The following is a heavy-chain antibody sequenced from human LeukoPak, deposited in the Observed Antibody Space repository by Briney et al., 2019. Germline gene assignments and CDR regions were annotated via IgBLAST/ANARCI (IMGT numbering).Heavy chain of an antibody. V-gene: IGHV3-64*01. D-gene: IGHD6-13*01. J-gene: IGHJ3*02. CDR2: ISSNGGST. CDR3: ARDLLIAAAGTDAFDI. CDR1: GFTFSSYA. Sequence: GGSLRLSCAASGFTFSSYAMHWARQAPGKGLEYVSAISSNGGSTYYANSVKGRFTISRDNAKNSLYLQMNSLRAEDTAVYYCARDLLIAAAGTDAFDIWGQGTMVTVSS.